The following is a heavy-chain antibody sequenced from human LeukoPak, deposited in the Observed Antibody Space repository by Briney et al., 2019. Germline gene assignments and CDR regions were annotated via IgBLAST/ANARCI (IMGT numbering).Heavy chain of an antibody. V-gene: IGHV3-23*01. CDR1: GFSFSSYA. J-gene: IGHJ4*02. D-gene: IGHD3-22*01. Sequence: PGGSLRLSCATSGFSFSSYAMSWVRQAPGKGLEWVSAMSSSDDGRYYAASVRGRFTISRDNSKNTLYLQMNSLRAEDTAVYYCAKDRRRRAMIGESFDYWGQGILVTVSS. CDR3: AKDRRRRAMIGESFDY. CDR2: MSSSDDGR.